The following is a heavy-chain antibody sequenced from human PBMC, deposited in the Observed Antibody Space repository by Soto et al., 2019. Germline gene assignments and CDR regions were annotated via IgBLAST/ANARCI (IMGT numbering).Heavy chain of an antibody. J-gene: IGHJ6*02. D-gene: IGHD1-26*01. CDR1: GFTFSSYA. CDR3: ARDIRWLVVGWDYYYYYGMDV. CDR2: ISYDGSNK. Sequence: QVQLVESGGGVVQPGRSLRLSCAASGFTFSSYAMHWVRQAPGKGLEWVAVISYDGSNKYYADSVRGRCTISRDNSKNSLYLQMSSLRAKDTAVYYCARDIRWLVVGWDYYYYYGMDVWGQGTTVTVSS. V-gene: IGHV3-30-3*01.